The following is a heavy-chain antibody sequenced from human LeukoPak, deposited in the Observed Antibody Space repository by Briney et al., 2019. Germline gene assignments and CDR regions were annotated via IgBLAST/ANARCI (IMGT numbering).Heavy chain of an antibody. V-gene: IGHV4-61*09. CDR1: GGSISSGSYY. D-gene: IGHD1-26*01. J-gene: IGHJ4*02. Sequence: SQTLSLTCTVSGGSISSGSYYWSWIRQPAGEGLEWVGHVYTTGSTNYNPSLKSRVTISVDTSKNQFSLTLNSVTAADTAVYYCASGQGALFDYWGQGTLVTVSS. CDR3: ASGQGALFDY. CDR2: VYTTGST.